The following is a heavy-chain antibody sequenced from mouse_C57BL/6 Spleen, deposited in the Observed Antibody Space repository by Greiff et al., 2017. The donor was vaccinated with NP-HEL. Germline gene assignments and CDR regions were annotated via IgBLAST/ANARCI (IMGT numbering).Heavy chain of an antibody. J-gene: IGHJ1*03. V-gene: IGHV1-72*01. D-gene: IGHD1-1*01. CDR2: IDPNSGGT. CDR1: GYTFTSYW. Sequence: VQLQQPGAELVKPGASVKLSCKASGYTFTSYWMHWVKQRPGRGLEWIGRIDPNSGGTKYTEKFKSKATLTVDKPSSTAYMQLSSLTSEDSAVYYCAIDEITTVVATDFDVWGTGTTVTVSS. CDR3: AIDEITTVVATDFDV.